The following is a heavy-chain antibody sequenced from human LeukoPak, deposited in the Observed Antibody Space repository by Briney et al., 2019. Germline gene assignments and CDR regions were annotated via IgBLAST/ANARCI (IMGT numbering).Heavy chain of an antibody. Sequence: GASVKVSCKASGYTFTGYHMHWVRQAPGQGLEWMGWINPISGDTNNAQKFQGRVTMTRDTSISTAYMELSSLRSDDTAVYYCAKDRTSQPSYYYYMDVWGKGTTVIVSS. CDR2: INPISGDT. CDR1: GYTFTGYH. V-gene: IGHV1-2*02. CDR3: AKDRTSQPSYYYYMDV. J-gene: IGHJ6*03. D-gene: IGHD3/OR15-3a*01.